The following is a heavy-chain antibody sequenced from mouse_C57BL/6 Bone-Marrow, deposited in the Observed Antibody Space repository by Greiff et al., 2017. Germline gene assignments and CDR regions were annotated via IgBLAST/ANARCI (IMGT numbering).Heavy chain of an antibody. Sequence: VQLKESGPGLVKPSQSLSLTCSVTGYSITSGYYWNWIRQFPGNKLEWMGYINYDGSNNYNPSLKNRISITRDTSKNQFFLKLNSVTTEDTATYYCAAGSPFAYWGQGTLVTVSA. D-gene: IGHD1-1*01. CDR1: GYSITSGYY. V-gene: IGHV3-6*01. CDR2: INYDGSN. J-gene: IGHJ3*01. CDR3: AAGSPFAY.